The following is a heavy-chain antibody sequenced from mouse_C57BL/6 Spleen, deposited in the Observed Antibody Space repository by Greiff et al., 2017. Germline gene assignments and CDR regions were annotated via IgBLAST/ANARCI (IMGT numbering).Heavy chain of an antibody. J-gene: IGHJ4*01. Sequence: VQLQQPGAELVKPGASVKMSCKASGYTFTSYWITWVKQRPGQGLEWIGDLYPGSGSTNYNEKFKSKATLTVDTSSSTAYMQLSSLTSEDSAVYYCARVGFYYSNYGYAMDYWGQGTSVTVSS. CDR1: GYTFTSYW. CDR3: ARVGFYYSNYGYAMDY. CDR2: LYPGSGST. V-gene: IGHV1-55*01. D-gene: IGHD2-5*01.